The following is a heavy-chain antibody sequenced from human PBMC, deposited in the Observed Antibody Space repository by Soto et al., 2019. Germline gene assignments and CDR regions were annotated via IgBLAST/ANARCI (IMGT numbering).Heavy chain of an antibody. CDR3: AKHYGSGSYYGYYYMDV. CDR2: ISGSGGST. Sequence: GGSLRLSCAASGFTFSSYAMSWVRQAPGKGLEWVSAISGSGGSTYYADSVKGRFTISRDNSKNTLYLQMNSLRAEDTAVYYCAKHYGSGSYYGYYYMDVWGKGTTVTVSS. V-gene: IGHV3-23*01. J-gene: IGHJ6*03. CDR1: GFTFSSYA. D-gene: IGHD3-10*01.